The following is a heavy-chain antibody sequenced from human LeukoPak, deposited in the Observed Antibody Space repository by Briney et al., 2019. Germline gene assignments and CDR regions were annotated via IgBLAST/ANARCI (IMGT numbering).Heavy chain of an antibody. D-gene: IGHD3-16*01. CDR2: ISTDGSVT. Sequence: PGGSLRLSCAASGFTFSTYWMHWVRRAPGKGLVWVSRISTDGSVTSYADSVKGRFNISRDNSKSSLYLQMNSLRSEDSALYYCAKDNQRGGFQHWGQGTLVTVSS. CDR1: GFTFSTYW. V-gene: IGHV3-74*01. J-gene: IGHJ1*01. CDR3: AKDNQRGGFQH.